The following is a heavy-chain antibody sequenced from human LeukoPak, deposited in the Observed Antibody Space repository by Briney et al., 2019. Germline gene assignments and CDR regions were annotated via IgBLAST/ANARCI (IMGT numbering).Heavy chain of an antibody. Sequence: SGTLSLTCTVSGGSISSYYWSWLRQPPGKGLEWIGYIYYSGSTNYNPSLKSRVTISVDTSKNQFSLKLSSVTAADTAVYYCARSQGIYYDSSPVDYWGQGTLVTVSS. CDR1: GGSISSYY. V-gene: IGHV4-59*01. D-gene: IGHD3-22*01. CDR2: IYYSGST. J-gene: IGHJ4*02. CDR3: ARSQGIYYDSSPVDY.